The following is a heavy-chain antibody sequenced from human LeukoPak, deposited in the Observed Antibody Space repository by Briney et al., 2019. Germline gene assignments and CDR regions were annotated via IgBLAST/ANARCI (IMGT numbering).Heavy chain of an antibody. Sequence: GGSLRLSCAASGFTVSSNYMSWVRQAPGKGLEWASVIYSGGSTYYADSVKGRFTISRGNSKNTLYLQMNSLRAEDTAVYYCARGLAAAGSVFDYWGQGTLVTVSS. V-gene: IGHV3-66*01. CDR1: GFTVSSNY. D-gene: IGHD6-13*01. CDR3: ARGLAAAGSVFDY. J-gene: IGHJ4*02. CDR2: IYSGGST.